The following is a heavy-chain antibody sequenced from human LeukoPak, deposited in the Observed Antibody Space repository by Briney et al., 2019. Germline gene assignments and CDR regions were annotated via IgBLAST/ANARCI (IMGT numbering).Heavy chain of an antibody. J-gene: IGHJ5*02. CDR2: IIPIFGTA. CDR1: GGTFISYA. D-gene: IGHD2-2*01. V-gene: IGHV1-69*13. CDR3: ARGAVPAAIYNWFDP. Sequence: GASVKVSCKASGGTFISYAISWVRQAPGQGLEWMGGIIPIFGTANYAQKFQGRVTITADESTSTAYMELSSLRSEDTAVYYCARGAVPAAIYNWFDPWGQGTLVTVSS.